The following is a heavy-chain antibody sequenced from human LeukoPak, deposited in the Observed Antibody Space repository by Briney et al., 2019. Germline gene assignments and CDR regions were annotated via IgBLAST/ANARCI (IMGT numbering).Heavy chain of an antibody. D-gene: IGHD4-11*01. CDR3: ARDAIVRDYSNSDY. J-gene: IGHJ4*02. Sequence: ASVKVSCHASGSTFTSYYIHWVRQAPGQGREWMGWVNPNSGGTNYAQKFQGRVTMTRDTSISTAYMELSRLTSDDTAVYYCARDAIVRDYSNSDYWGQGTLVTVSS. V-gene: IGHV1-2*02. CDR1: GSTFTSYY. CDR2: VNPNSGGT.